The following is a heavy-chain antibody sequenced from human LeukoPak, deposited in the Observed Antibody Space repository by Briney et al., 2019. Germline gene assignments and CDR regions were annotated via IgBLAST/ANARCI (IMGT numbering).Heavy chain of an antibody. V-gene: IGHV1-18*01. Sequence: GASVKVSCKASGYTFTSYGISWVRQAPGQGLEWMGWISAYNGNTNYAQKLQGRVTMTTDTSTSTAYMELRSLRSDDTAVYYCARGYLTYDFWSGYYPIPLNGMDVWGQGTTVTVSS. D-gene: IGHD3-3*01. CDR3: ARGYLTYDFWSGYYPIPLNGMDV. J-gene: IGHJ6*02. CDR1: GYTFTSYG. CDR2: ISAYNGNT.